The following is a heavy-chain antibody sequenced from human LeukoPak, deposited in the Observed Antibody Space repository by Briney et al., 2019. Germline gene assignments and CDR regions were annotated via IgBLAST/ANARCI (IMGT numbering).Heavy chain of an antibody. Sequence: GASVKVSCKASGYTFTSYGISWVRQAPGQGLEWMGWISAYNGNTNYAQKLQGRVTMTTDTSTSTAYMELRSLRSDDTAVYCCARALSRGFGELFSGFDYWGQGTLVTVSS. CDR1: GYTFTSYG. V-gene: IGHV1-18*01. D-gene: IGHD3-10*01. CDR2: ISAYNGNT. CDR3: ARALSRGFGELFSGFDY. J-gene: IGHJ4*02.